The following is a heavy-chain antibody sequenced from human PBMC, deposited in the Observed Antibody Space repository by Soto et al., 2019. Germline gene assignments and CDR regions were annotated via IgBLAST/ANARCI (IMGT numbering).Heavy chain of an antibody. CDR1: GFSFDDYA. V-gene: IGHV3-9*01. CDR2: IGWNSVNR. D-gene: IGHD3-10*01. J-gene: IGHJ4*02. Sequence: DVHLVESGGGLVQPGRSLRLSCGASGFSFDDYAMHCVCQAPGKGLEWVASIGWNSVNRDYADSVKGRFTISRDNAKNSLYLLMNSLRAEDTALYYCAKDVSGWSAGEAPFPVDQWGQGTLVTVS. CDR3: AKDVSGWSAGEAPFPVDQ.